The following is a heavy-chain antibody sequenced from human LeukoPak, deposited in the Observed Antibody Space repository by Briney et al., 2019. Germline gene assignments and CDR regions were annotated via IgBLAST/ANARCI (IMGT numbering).Heavy chain of an antibody. J-gene: IGHJ4*02. Sequence: GGSLRLSCAASGFIVSTNYMAWVRQAPGKGLEWISFLYGDASTNYADSVEGRFTISRDDSKSTLYLQMNSLRAEDTAVYYCASRGDDYDILTGYNYYFGYWGQGTLVTVSS. CDR3: ASRGDDYDILTGYNYYFGY. V-gene: IGHV3-66*01. CDR1: GFIVSTNY. CDR2: LYGDAST. D-gene: IGHD3-9*01.